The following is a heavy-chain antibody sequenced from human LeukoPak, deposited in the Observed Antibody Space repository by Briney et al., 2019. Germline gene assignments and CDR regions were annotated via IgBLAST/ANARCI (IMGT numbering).Heavy chain of an antibody. CDR1: GGSFSGYY. CDR3: ARDEERWYDY. CDR2: IYYSGST. J-gene: IGHJ4*02. Sequence: SETLSLTCAVYGGSFSGYYWSWIRQPPGKGLEWIGSIYYSGSTYYNPSLKSRVTISVDTSKNQFSLKLSSVTAADTAVYYCARDEERWYDYWGQGTLVTVSS. V-gene: IGHV4-34*01. D-gene: IGHD4-23*01.